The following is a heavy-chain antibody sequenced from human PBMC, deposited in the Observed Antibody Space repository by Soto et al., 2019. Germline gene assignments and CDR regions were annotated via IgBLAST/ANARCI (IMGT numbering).Heavy chain of an antibody. CDR3: ARTPSIAAAGKAGWFDP. J-gene: IGHJ5*02. D-gene: IGHD6-13*01. V-gene: IGHV1-3*01. CDR2: INAANGDT. Sequence: ASVKVSCKASGSTFTSYGIHWVRQAPGQRLEWMGWINAANGDTKYSPKFQGQVTISADKSISTAYLQWSSLKASDTAMYYCARTPSIAAAGKAGWFDPWGQGTLVTVSS. CDR1: GSTFTSYG.